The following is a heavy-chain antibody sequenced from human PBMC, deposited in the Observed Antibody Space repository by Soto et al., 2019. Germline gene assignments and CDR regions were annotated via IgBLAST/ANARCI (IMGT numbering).Heavy chain of an antibody. CDR2: ISYDGSNK. Sequence: QVQLVESGGGVVQPGRSLRLSCAASGFTFSSYAMHWVRQAPGKGLEWVAVISYDGSNKYYADSVKGRFTISRDNSKNTLYLQMNSLRAEDTAVYYCARVGTGTTLRIDYWGQGTLVTVSS. V-gene: IGHV3-30-3*01. CDR3: ARVGTGTTLRIDY. CDR1: GFTFSSYA. D-gene: IGHD1-7*01. J-gene: IGHJ4*02.